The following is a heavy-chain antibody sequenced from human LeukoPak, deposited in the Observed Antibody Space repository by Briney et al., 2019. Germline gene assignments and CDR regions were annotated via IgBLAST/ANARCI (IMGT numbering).Heavy chain of an antibody. CDR3: ARVAAGYSVNYFGY. CDR1: EFAFSTYN. CDR2: ISTGSSTT. D-gene: IGHD4-23*01. Sequence: GGSLRLSCAASEFAFSTYNMNWVRQAPGKGLEWVSYISTGSSTTYYADSVKGRFTISRDNVENSLYLQMNSLRDEDTAVYYCARVAAGYSVNYFGYWGQGTLVTVSS. V-gene: IGHV3-48*02. J-gene: IGHJ4*02.